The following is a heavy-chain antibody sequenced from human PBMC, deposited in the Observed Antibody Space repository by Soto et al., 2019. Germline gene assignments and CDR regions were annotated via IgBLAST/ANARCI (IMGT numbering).Heavy chain of an antibody. V-gene: IGHV4-59*01. CDR2: IHYSGST. Sequence: SETLSLTCTVSGGSISSYYWSWIRQPPGKGLEWIGYIHYSGSTNYNPSLKSRVTISVDTSKNQFSLKLSSVTAADTAVYYCARVDPRYCSGGSCYPYVDYYGMDVWGQGTTVTVSS. D-gene: IGHD2-15*01. CDR1: GGSISSYY. J-gene: IGHJ6*02. CDR3: ARVDPRYCSGGSCYPYVDYYGMDV.